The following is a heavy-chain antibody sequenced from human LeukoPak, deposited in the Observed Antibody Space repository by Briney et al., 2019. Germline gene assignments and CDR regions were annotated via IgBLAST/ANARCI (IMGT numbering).Heavy chain of an antibody. J-gene: IGHJ4*02. CDR3: ARHVQAGVVVKYFDC. D-gene: IGHD3-22*01. Sequence: SETLSLTCTVSGGSISSYYWSWIRQPPGKGLEWIGYIYYSGSTNYNPSLKSRVTISVDTSKNQFSLKLSSVTAADTAVYYCARHVQAGVVVKYFDCWGQGTLVTVSS. V-gene: IGHV4-59*08. CDR1: GGSISSYY. CDR2: IYYSGST.